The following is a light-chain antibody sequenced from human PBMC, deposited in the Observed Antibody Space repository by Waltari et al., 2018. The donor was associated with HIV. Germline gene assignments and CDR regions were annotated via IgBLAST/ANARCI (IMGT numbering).Light chain of an antibody. CDR3: LLSYDAGRGVV. J-gene: IGLJ2*01. CDR2: DTD. V-gene: IGLV7-46*01. Sequence: QAVVTQEPSLTVSPGGTVTLTCGSSAGTVPSGHYPYWFQQRPGQAPRTLIHDTDKRESWTPVRFSGSLLGGRAALTVSGAQPEDEADYYCLLSYDAGRGVVFGGGTKLTVL. CDR1: AGTVPSGHY.